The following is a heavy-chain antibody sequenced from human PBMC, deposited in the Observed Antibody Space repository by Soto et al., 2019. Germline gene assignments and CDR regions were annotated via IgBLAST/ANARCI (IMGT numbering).Heavy chain of an antibody. D-gene: IGHD2-21*02. CDR3: ARGPCGGDCYPPDS. Sequence: QVQLQESGPGLVKPSQTLSLTCTVSGGSIKSGDYYWTWIRQPPGKGLAFIGYIYYSANTYYNPSLKSRVTISVDTSKNHLSLKLSSVTAADTAVYYCARGPCGGDCYPPDSWGQGTLVTVSS. CDR2: IYYSANT. CDR1: GGSIKSGDYY. J-gene: IGHJ4*02. V-gene: IGHV4-30-4*01.